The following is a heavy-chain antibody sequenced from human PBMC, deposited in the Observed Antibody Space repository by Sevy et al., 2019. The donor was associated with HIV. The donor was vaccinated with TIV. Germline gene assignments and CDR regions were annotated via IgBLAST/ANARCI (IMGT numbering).Heavy chain of an antibody. D-gene: IGHD3-10*01. J-gene: IGHJ4*02. CDR2: ISGIGNTI. CDR3: ARAGGRWALRY. Sequence: GGSLRLSCAASGFIFSDYYMSWIRQAPGKGLEWVSYISGIGNTIYYTDSVKGRFTISRDNAKDSLYLQMNSLRAEDTAVYYCARAGGRWALRYWGQGSLVTVSS. CDR1: GFIFSDYY. V-gene: IGHV3-11*01.